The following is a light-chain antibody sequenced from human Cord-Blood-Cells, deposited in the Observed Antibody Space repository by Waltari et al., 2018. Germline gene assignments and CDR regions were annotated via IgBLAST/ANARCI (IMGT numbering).Light chain of an antibody. Sequence: ELVMTKSPATLSLSPGERTNLYCRASQSFSSSYLSWYQQKPGQATRLHIYGASTRATGIPARFSGSGSGTDFTLTISSLQPEDFAVYYCQQDYNLPPTFGQGTKVEIK. CDR2: GAS. CDR1: QSFSSSY. CDR3: QQDYNLPPT. J-gene: IGKJ1*01. V-gene: IGKV3D-7*01.